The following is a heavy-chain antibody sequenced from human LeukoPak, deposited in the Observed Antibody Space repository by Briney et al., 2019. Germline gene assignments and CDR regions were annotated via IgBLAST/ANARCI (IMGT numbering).Heavy chain of an antibody. CDR3: ARYYDFWSGYYTGGASAFDI. J-gene: IGHJ3*02. CDR2: IYYSGST. V-gene: IGHV4-59*01. Sequence: SETLSLTCTVSGGSISSYYWSWIRQPPGKGLEWIGYIYYSGSTNYNPSLKSRVTISVDTSKNQFSLKLSSVTAADTAVYYCARYYDFWSGYYTGGASAFDIWGQGTMVTVSS. D-gene: IGHD3-3*01. CDR1: GGSISSYY.